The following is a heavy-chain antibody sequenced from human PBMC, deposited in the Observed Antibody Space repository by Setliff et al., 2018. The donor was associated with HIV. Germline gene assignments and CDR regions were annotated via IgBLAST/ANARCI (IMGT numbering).Heavy chain of an antibody. J-gene: IGHJ3*02. CDR2: FRSSGDIK. CDR3: AKGPWDELHAFNI. CDR1: GFTFSSYA. Sequence: VGSLRLSCAASGFTFSSYAMSWVRQAPGKGLEWISAFRSSGDIKYYADSVRGRFTISSDNSKNTLFLQMNSLRVEDTAVYYCAKGPWDELHAFNIWGQGTMVTVSS. V-gene: IGHV3-23*01. D-gene: IGHD1-26*01.